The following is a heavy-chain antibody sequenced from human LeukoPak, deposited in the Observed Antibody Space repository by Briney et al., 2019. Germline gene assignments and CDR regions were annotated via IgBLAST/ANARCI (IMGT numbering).Heavy chain of an antibody. CDR3: ARVGSSSWSDY. CDR1: GYTFSDYY. D-gene: IGHD6-13*01. CDR2: INPRNGDT. J-gene: IGHJ4*02. V-gene: IGHV1-2*02. Sequence: ASVKVSCKASGYTFSDYYIHWVRQAPGHGLGWRAWINPRNGDTNYAQKFQGRVTMTRDTSISTAYMELSRLISDDTAVYYCARVGSSSWSDYWGQGTLVTVSS.